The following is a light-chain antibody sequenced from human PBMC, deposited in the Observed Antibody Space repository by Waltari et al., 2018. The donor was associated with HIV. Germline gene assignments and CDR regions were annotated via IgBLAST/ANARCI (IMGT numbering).Light chain of an antibody. J-gene: IGLJ2*01. CDR1: ALSLTY. CDR3: QSTDRSGSYII. CDR2: KDS. Sequence: SYELTHPPSLSVSPGQTARITCPGDALSLTYGYWYKQKPGQAPVLVIYKDSERSSGIPERFSGSSSGTTVTLTISGAQAEDEAAYFCQSTDRSGSYIIFGGGTKLTVL. V-gene: IGLV3-25*03.